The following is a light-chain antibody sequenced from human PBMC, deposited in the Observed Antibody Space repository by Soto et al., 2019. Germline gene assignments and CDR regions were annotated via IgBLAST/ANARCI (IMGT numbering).Light chain of an antibody. J-gene: IGLJ1*01. CDR1: SPNIGAGYD. Sequence: QSVLTQPPSVSGAPGQRVTISCTGSSPNIGAGYDVHWYQQLPGTAPKLVIYGNNNRPSGVPDRFSGSKSGTSASLAITGLQAEDEADYYCQSYDSSLSGYVFGTGTKVNVL. CDR2: GNN. CDR3: QSYDSSLSGYV. V-gene: IGLV1-40*01.